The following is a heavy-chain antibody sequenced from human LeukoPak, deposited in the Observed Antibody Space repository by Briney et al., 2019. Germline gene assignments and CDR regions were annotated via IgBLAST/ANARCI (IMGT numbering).Heavy chain of an antibody. V-gene: IGHV1-69*04. Sequence: SVKVSCKASGGTFSSYAISWVRQAPGQGLEWMGRIIPIFGIANYAQKFQGRVTITADKSTSTAYMELSSLRSEDTAVYCCATDDSGSYYPFDYWGQGTLVTVSS. CDR2: IIPIFGIA. J-gene: IGHJ4*02. CDR1: GGTFSSYA. CDR3: ATDDSGSYYPFDY. D-gene: IGHD1-26*01.